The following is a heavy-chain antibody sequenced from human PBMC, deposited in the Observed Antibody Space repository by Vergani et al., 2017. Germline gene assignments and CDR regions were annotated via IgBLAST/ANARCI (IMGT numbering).Heavy chain of an antibody. J-gene: IGHJ3*02. CDR2: ISGSGGST. D-gene: IGHD2-15*01. CDR3: AKDKSGVTVVDDAFDI. V-gene: IGHV3-23*01. CDR1: GFTFSFYA. Sequence: EEQLLESGGGLVQPGGSLRLSCAASGFTFSFYAMSWVRQAPGKGLEWVSTISGSGGSTYYADSVKCRFTISRDNSKNTLYLQMNSLRAEDTAVYYCAKDKSGVTVVDDAFDIWGQGTMVTVSS.